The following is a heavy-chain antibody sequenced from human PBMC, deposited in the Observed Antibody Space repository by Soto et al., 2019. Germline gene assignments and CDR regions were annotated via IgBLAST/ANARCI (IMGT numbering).Heavy chain of an antibody. D-gene: IGHD3-22*01. CDR3: AKDMGDYYDSSGTLDY. CDR2: ISWDGGST. J-gene: IGHJ4*02. CDR1: GFTFDDYT. Sequence: VQLVESGGVVVQPGGSLRLSCAASGFTFDDYTMHWVRQAPGKGLEWVSLISWDGGSTYYADSVKGRFTISRDNSKNSLYLQMNSLRTEDTALYYCAKDMGDYYDSSGTLDYWGQGTLVTVSS. V-gene: IGHV3-43*01.